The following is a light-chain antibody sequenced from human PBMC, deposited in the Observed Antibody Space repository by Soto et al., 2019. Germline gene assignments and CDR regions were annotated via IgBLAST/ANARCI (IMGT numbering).Light chain of an antibody. CDR3: QTWGTGTWV. V-gene: IGLV4-69*01. Sequence: QLVLTQSPSPSATLGASVKLTCTLSSGHNNYAIAWHQQQPEKGPRYLMKLNSDGSHTKGDGIPDRFSGSSSGAERYLTISSLQSEDEADYYCQTWGTGTWVFGGGTKLTVL. CDR1: SGHNNYA. J-gene: IGLJ3*02. CDR2: LNSDGSH.